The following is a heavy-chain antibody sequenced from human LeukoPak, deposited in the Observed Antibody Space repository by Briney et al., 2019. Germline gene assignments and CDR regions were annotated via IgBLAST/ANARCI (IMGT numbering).Heavy chain of an antibody. D-gene: IGHD2-2*01. J-gene: IGHJ4*02. CDR3: ARLIPPVDCSSTSCYGSDY. V-gene: IGHV3-23*01. Sequence: GGSLRLSCAASKFTFSSYAMTWVRQAPGKGLEWVSAITSSGGSTYYADSVKGRFTISRDNSKTTLYLQMNSLRAEDTAVYYCARLIPPVDCSSTSCYGSDYWGQGTLVTVSS. CDR2: ITSSGGST. CDR1: KFTFSSYA.